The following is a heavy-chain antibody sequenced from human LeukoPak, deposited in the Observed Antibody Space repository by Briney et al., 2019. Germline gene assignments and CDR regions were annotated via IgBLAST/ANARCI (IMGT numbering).Heavy chain of an antibody. Sequence: ASVKVSCKASGGTFSSYAISWVRQAPGQGLEWMGGIIPIFGTANYAQKFQGRVTITTDESTSTAYMEPSSPRSEDTAVYYCASFAGTINSFDYWGQGTLVTVSS. CDR2: IIPIFGTA. V-gene: IGHV1-69*05. CDR3: ASFAGTINSFDY. D-gene: IGHD1-7*01. J-gene: IGHJ4*02. CDR1: GGTFSSYA.